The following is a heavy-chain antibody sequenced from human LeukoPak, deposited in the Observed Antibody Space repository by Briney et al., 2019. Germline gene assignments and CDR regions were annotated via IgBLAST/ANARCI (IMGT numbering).Heavy chain of an antibody. Sequence: PGGSLRLSCAASGFTFSDYWMLWVRQAPGKGLEWVSYISSSGTTTYYADSVKGRFTISRDNAKNSLHLQVNSLRAEDTAVYYCVGRCGGDCSQEYFDFWGQGTLVIVSS. D-gene: IGHD2-21*02. V-gene: IGHV3-11*01. CDR2: ISSSGTTT. J-gene: IGHJ4*02. CDR3: VGRCGGDCSQEYFDF. CDR1: GFTFSDYW.